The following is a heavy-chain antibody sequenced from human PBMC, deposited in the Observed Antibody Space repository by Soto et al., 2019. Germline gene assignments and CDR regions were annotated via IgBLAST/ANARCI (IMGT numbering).Heavy chain of an antibody. CDR3: ASRDPGTSVDY. CDR2: IYRTGST. D-gene: IGHD1-7*01. V-gene: IGHV4-4*02. Sequence: LSLTCAVSGGSFTSNNWWTWVRQPPGQGLEWIGEIYRTGSTNYNPSLKSRVTISLDKSEKQISLKVTSLTAADTAVYYCASRDPGTSVDYWGQGTLVTFSS. J-gene: IGHJ4*02. CDR1: GGSFTSNNW.